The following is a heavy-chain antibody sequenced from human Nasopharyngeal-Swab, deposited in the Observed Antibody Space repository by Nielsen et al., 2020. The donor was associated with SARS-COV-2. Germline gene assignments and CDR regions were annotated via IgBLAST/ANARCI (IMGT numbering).Heavy chain of an antibody. J-gene: IGHJ6*03. Sequence: RQAPGKGLEWIGTIYYSGSTYYNASLKSRVTISVDTSKNQFSLKLSSVTAADTAVYYCARAIFGVVIIFNYYYMDVWGKGTTVTVSS. CDR2: IYYSGST. CDR3: ARAIFGVVIIFNYYYMDV. D-gene: IGHD3-3*01. V-gene: IGHV4-39*07.